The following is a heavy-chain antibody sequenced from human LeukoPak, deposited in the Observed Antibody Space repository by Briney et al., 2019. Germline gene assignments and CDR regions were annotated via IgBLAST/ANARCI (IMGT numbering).Heavy chain of an antibody. CDR2: INPSGGST. CDR3: ARELGGLAGPDAFDI. J-gene: IGHJ3*02. D-gene: IGHD6-19*01. CDR1: GYTFTSYY. V-gene: IGHV1-46*01. Sequence: ASVKVSCKASGYTFTSYYMHWVRQAPGQGLEWMGIINPSGGSTSYAQKFQGRVTMTRDTSTSTVYMELSSLRSEDTAVYYCARELGGLAGPDAFDIWGQGTMVTVSS.